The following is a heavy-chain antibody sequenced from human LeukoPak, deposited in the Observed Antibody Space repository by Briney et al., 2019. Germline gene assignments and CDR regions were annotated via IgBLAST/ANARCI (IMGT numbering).Heavy chain of an antibody. CDR2: IIPILGIA. J-gene: IGHJ5*02. Sequence: ASVKVSCKASVGTFSSYAISWVRQAPGQGLEWMGRIIPILGIANYAQKFQGRVTITADKSTSTAYMELSSLRSEDTAVYYCARDLRDNIVVVPSWFDPWGQGTLVTVSS. D-gene: IGHD2-2*01. V-gene: IGHV1-69*04. CDR3: ARDLRDNIVVVPSWFDP. CDR1: VGTFSSYA.